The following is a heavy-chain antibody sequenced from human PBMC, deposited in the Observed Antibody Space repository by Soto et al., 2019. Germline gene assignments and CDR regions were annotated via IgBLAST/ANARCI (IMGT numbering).Heavy chain of an antibody. V-gene: IGHV1-69*06. CDR3: ARTVMWSGYSSGWYST. D-gene: IGHD6-19*01. Sequence: SVKVSCKASGGTFSSYAISWVRQAPGHGLEWMGGIIPIFGTANYAQKFQGRVTITADKSTSTAYMELSSLRSEDTAVYYCARTVMWSGYSSGWYSTWGQGTLVTVSS. CDR1: GGTFSSYA. CDR2: IIPIFGTA. J-gene: IGHJ4*02.